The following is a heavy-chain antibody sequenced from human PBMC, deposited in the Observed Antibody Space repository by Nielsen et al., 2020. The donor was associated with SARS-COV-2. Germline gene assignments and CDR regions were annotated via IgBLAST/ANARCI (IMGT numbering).Heavy chain of an antibody. Sequence: SETLSLTCTVSGGSISSYYWSWIRQPPGKGLEWIGYIYYSGSTNYNPSLKSRVTISVDTSKNQFSLKLSSVTAADTAVYYCARDGGRLLWLGLFRERDYYYGMDVWGQGTTVTVSS. J-gene: IGHJ6*02. D-gene: IGHD3-16*01. CDR1: GGSISSYY. V-gene: IGHV4-59*12. CDR3: ARDGGRLLWLGLFRERDYYYGMDV. CDR2: IYYSGST.